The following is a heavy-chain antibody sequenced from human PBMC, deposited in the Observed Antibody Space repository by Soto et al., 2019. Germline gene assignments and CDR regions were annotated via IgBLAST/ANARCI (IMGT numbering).Heavy chain of an antibody. Sequence: QVQLVESGGGVVQPGRSLRLSCAASGFTFSSYGMHWVRQAPGKGLEWVAVIWYDGSNKYYADSVKGRFTSSRDNSKNTLDLLMNSLRADDTAEYYWAADSAVYWGQGTPVTVST. D-gene: IGHD2-15*01. CDR3: AADSAVY. V-gene: IGHV3-33*01. J-gene: IGHJ4*02. CDR1: GFTFSSYG. CDR2: IWYDGSNK.